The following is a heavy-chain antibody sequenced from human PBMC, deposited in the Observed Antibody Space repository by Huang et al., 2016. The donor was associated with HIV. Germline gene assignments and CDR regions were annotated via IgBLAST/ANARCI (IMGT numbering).Heavy chain of an antibody. CDR1: GGSFSGYF. Sequence: QVQLRQWGAGLVKPSETLSLTCAVYGGSFSGYFWTWIRQSPGKGLEWIGEINHIGKPNYQPSLKSRVTISKDTAKNQFSLHLTAVSAADTGVYFCAREKAADSAWYGVYYFDYWGEGALVTVTS. CDR2: INHIGKP. J-gene: IGHJ4*02. V-gene: IGHV4-34*01. CDR3: AREKAADSAWYGVYYFDY. D-gene: IGHD6-19*01.